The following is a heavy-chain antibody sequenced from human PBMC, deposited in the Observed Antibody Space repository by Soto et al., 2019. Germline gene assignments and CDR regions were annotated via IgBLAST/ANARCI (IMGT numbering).Heavy chain of an antibody. CDR3: ARDQEQWLIPYYYYYGMDV. Sequence: PGGSLRLSCAASGFTFSSYGMHWVRQAPGKGLEWVAGINSDGSSTSYADSVKGRFTISRDNAKNTLYLQMNSLRAEDTAVYYCARDQEQWLIPYYYYYGMDVWGQGTTVTVSS. V-gene: IGHV3-74*01. CDR2: INSDGSST. CDR1: GFTFSSYG. J-gene: IGHJ6*02. D-gene: IGHD6-19*01.